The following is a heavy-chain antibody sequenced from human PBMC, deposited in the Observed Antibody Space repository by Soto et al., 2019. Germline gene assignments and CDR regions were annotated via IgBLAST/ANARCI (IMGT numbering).Heavy chain of an antibody. V-gene: IGHV1-18*01. CDR1: GYTFTSYG. CDR2: VSTYNGKT. CDR3: ARSPYEGLDH. Sequence: QVQLVQSGSEAKKPGASVKVSCEASGYTFTSYGITWVRQAPGQGLEWMGWVSTYNGKTHYVQKLQGRVTLTTDTSTSTAYLELTSLRSDDTAVYYCARSPYEGLDHWGQGTLVTVSS. D-gene: IGHD3-22*01. J-gene: IGHJ4*02.